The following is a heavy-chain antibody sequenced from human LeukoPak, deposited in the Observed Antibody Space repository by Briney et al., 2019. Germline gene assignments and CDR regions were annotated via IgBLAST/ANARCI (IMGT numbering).Heavy chain of an antibody. J-gene: IGHJ4*02. CDR3: ARDLGFGYGDYEGGGY. Sequence: PGGSLRLSCAASGFTFSRYSMNWVREAPGKGLEWVSPISSSSSYIYYADSVRGRFTISRDNAKNSLYLQMNSLRAEDTAVYYCARDLGFGYGDYEGGGYWGQGTLVTVSS. V-gene: IGHV3-21*01. CDR2: ISSSSSYI. D-gene: IGHD4-17*01. CDR1: GFTFSRYS.